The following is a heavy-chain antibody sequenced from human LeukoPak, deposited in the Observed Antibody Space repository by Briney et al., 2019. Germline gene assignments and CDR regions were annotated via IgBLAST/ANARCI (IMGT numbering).Heavy chain of an antibody. CDR2: IFDSGDT. CDR1: GSSISNYY. J-gene: IGHJ4*02. V-gene: IGHV4-59*08. Sequence: SETLSLTCTVSGSSISNYYWSWIRQPPGKGLEWIACIFDSGDTRYNPSLKSRVTISVDTSKNQFSLKLNSVTAADTAVYYCARHPLRGGFDYWGQGTLVTVSS. CDR3: ARHPLRGGFDY.